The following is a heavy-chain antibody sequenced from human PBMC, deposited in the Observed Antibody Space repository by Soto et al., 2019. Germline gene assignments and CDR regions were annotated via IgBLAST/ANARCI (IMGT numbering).Heavy chain of an antibody. Sequence: ASVTVSCKASGYTFTGYYMHWVRQAPGQGLEWMGWINPNSGGTNYAQKFQGWVTMTRDTSISTAYMELSRLRSDDTAVYYCASSTSMVRGVIRPKNYYYYYGMDVWGQGTTVTVSS. CDR3: ASSTSMVRGVIRPKNYYYYYGMDV. CDR1: GYTFTGYY. CDR2: INPNSGGT. J-gene: IGHJ6*02. V-gene: IGHV1-2*04. D-gene: IGHD3-10*01.